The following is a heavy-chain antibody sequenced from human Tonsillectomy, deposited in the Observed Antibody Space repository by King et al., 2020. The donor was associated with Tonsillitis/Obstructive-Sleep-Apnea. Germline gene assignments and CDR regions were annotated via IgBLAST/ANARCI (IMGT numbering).Heavy chain of an antibody. V-gene: IGHV3-23*04. D-gene: IGHD4-23*01. CDR1: GFTFSSYA. J-gene: IGHJ4*02. CDR3: AKSRTPGPPVGGPRDY. CDR2: ISSNGGST. Sequence: VQLVESGGGLVQSGGSLRLSCAASGFTFSSYAMSWVRQAPGKGLEWVSVISSNGGSTYYADSVKGRFTISRGNSKNTLFLQMKSRRAADTAVDYCAKSRTPGPPVGGPRDYWGQGTLVTVSS.